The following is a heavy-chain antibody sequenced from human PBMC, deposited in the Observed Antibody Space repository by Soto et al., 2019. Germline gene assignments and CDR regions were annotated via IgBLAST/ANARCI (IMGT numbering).Heavy chain of an antibody. CDR1: GGTFSSYT. Sequence: QVQLVQSGAEVKKPGSSVTFSCKASGGTFSSYTISWVRQAPGQGLEWMGGIIPIFGTANYAQKFQGRVTITADEFTSTAYMELSSLRSEDTAVYYCARGNQRWLQLWYFDLWGRGTLVTVSS. J-gene: IGHJ2*01. CDR3: ARGNQRWLQLWYFDL. V-gene: IGHV1-69*12. D-gene: IGHD5-12*01. CDR2: IIPIFGTA.